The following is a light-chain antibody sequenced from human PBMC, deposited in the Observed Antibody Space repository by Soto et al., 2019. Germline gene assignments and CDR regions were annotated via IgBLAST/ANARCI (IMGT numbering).Light chain of an antibody. V-gene: IGKV3-20*01. CDR1: QSVGTR. CDR2: GAS. Sequence: PDTLSLSPGERATLSCRAAQSVGTRLAWYQHKTGQAPRLLISGASSKATGIPDRFTGSGSETSFTLTISRLEPEDFALYYCQHYQSGHPITFGQGTRLEIK. J-gene: IGKJ5*01. CDR3: QHYQSGHPIT.